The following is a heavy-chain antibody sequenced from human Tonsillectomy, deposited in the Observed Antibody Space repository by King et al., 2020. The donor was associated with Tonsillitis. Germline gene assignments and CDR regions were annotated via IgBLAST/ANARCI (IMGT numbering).Heavy chain of an antibody. D-gene: IGHD6-19*01. J-gene: IGHJ4*02. CDR3: AKGPYSTGWYYFDY. V-gene: IGHV3-30*18. Sequence: VQLVESGGGVVQPGRSLRLSCAASGFTFNTYGMHWVCQAPGKGLEWVAVISYDGSNKYYADSVRGRFTISRDNSKNTLYLQMNSLRAEDTALYYCAKGPYSTGWYYFDYWGQGTLVTVSS. CDR1: GFTFNTYG. CDR2: ISYDGSNK.